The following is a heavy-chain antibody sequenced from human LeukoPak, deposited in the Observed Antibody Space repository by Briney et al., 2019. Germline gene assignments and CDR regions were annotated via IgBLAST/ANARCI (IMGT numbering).Heavy chain of an antibody. J-gene: IGHJ4*02. D-gene: IGHD6-19*01. CDR2: ISDNGGMT. V-gene: IGHV3-64D*06. Sequence: GGSLRLSCSASGITFSSHAMHWVRQAPGKGLEYVSAISDNGGMTFYADSVKGRFTISRDNSKNTLYLQMSSPRGEDTAVYYCYVSGWTEDIDNWGQGTLVTVSS. CDR1: GITFSSHA. CDR3: YVSGWTEDIDN.